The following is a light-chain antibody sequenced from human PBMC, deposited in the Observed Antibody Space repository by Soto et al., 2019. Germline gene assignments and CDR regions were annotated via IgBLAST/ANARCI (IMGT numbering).Light chain of an antibody. Sequence: QSVLTQSPSASGTPGQRVTISCSGSSSNIGSNTVSWYQQLPGTAPKLLIYSTNQRPSGVPDRFSGSKSGTSASLAIGGLQSEDEGDYYCATWDDSLNGHVFGTGTKVTVL. CDR3: ATWDDSLNGHV. J-gene: IGLJ1*01. V-gene: IGLV1-44*01. CDR2: STN. CDR1: SSNIGSNT.